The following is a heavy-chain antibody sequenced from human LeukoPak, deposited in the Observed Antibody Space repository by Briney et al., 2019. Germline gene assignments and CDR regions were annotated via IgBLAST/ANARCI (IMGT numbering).Heavy chain of an antibody. CDR1: GFTFDDYA. CDR2: ISWTSGSI. Sequence: PGRSLRLSCAASGFTFDDYAMHWVRQAQGKALEWVSGISWTSGSIGYADSVKGRFTISRDNAKNSLYLQMNSLRAEDTALYYCAKTAKYNWNDGNWFDPWGQGTLVTVSS. V-gene: IGHV3-9*01. D-gene: IGHD1-1*01. J-gene: IGHJ5*02. CDR3: AKTAKYNWNDGNWFDP.